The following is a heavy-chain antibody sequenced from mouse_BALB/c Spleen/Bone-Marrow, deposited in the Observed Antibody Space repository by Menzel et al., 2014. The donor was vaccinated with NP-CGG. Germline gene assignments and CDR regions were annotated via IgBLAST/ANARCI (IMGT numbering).Heavy chain of an antibody. V-gene: IGHV14-3*02. CDR3: ASYRYAWYFDV. J-gene: IGHJ1*01. CDR1: GFDIKDTY. Sequence: EVQRVASGAELVKPGASVKLSCTASGFDIKDTYLHWVKQRPAQGLEWIGRIDPANGNTKYDPKFQGKATITADTSSNTAYLQLSSLTSEDTAVYYCASYRYAWYFDVRGAGTTVTVAS. D-gene: IGHD2-14*01. CDR2: IDPANGNT.